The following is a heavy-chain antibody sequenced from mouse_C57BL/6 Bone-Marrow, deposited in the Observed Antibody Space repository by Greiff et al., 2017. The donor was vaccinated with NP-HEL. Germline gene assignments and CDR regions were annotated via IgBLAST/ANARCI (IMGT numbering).Heavy chain of an antibody. V-gene: IGHV1-81*01. CDR2: IYPRSGNT. Sequence: VQVVESGAELARPGASVKLSCKASGYTFTSYGISWVKQRTGQGLEWIGEIYPRSGNTYYNEKFKGKATLTADKSSSTAYMELRSLASEDSAVYFCARRKGYGYLAWFAYWGQGTLVTVSA. CDR3: ARRKGYGYLAWFAY. J-gene: IGHJ3*01. CDR1: GYTFTSYG. D-gene: IGHD2-2*01.